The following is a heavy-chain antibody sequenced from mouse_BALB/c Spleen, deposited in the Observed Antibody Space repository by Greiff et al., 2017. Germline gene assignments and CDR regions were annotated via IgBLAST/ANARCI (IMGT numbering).Heavy chain of an antibody. J-gene: IGHJ3*01. CDR1: GFTFTDYY. Sequence: DVMLVESGGGLVQPGGSLRLSCATSGFTFTDYYMSWVRQPPGKALEWLGFIRNKANGYTTEYSASVKGRFTISRDNSQSILYLQMNTLKAEDSATYYCARACNYSWLAYWGQGTLVTVSA. CDR3: ARACNYSWLAY. CDR2: IRNKANGYTT. V-gene: IGHV7-3*02. D-gene: IGHD2-1*01.